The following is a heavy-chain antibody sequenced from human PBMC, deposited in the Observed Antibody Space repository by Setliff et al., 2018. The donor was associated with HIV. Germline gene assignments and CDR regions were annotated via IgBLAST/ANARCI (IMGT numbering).Heavy chain of an antibody. D-gene: IGHD3-3*02. CDR1: GFDLGDYA. CDR2: IRSEEYGGTS. V-gene: IGHV3-49*04. CDR3: TRKLAPGHGMDV. J-gene: IGHJ6*02. Sequence: PGGSLRLSCAGVGFDLGDYAVTWVRQAPGKGLEWVSFIRSEEYGGTSAFAASVKGRFTISRDDTRGIAYLQMNSLQTEDTGVYYCTRKLAPGHGMDVWGQGTTVTVSS.